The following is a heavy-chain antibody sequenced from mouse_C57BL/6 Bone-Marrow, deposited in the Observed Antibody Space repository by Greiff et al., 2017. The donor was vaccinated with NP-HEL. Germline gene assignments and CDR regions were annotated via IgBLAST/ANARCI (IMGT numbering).Heavy chain of an antibody. CDR2: IYPGSGNT. J-gene: IGHJ4*01. D-gene: IGHD3-3*01. CDR1: GYTFTDYY. Sequence: VQLQQSGAELVRPGASVKLSCKASGYTFTDYYINWVKQRPGQGLEWIARIYPGSGNTYYNEKFKGKATLTAEKSSSTAYMQLSSLTSEDSAVYFCARSLGYAMDYWGQGTSVTVSS. V-gene: IGHV1-76*01. CDR3: ARSLGYAMDY.